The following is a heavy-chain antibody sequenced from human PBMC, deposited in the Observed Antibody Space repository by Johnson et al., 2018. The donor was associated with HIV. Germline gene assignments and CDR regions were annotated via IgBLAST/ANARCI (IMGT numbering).Heavy chain of an antibody. CDR3: AREGRTGPDTFDI. J-gene: IGHJ3*02. Sequence: QVQLVESGGGVVQPGRSLRLSCAASGFTFSSYAMHWVRQAPGKGLEWVAVIWYDGSNKNYADSVKGRFTVSRDNSKNTLFLQMNGLRAEDTAVYYCAREGRTGPDTFDIWGQGTMLTVS. CDR2: IWYDGSNK. CDR1: GFTFSSYA. V-gene: IGHV3-30*04.